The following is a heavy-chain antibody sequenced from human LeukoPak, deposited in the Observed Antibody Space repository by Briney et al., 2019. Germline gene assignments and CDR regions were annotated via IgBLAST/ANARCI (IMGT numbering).Heavy chain of an antibody. CDR2: INHSGST. V-gene: IGHV4-34*01. CDR1: GGSFSDYY. D-gene: IGHD3-22*01. CDR3: ARGYYDSSGLTDY. Sequence: SETLSLTCAVYGGSFSDYYWSWIRQPPGKGLEWIGEINHSGSTNYNPSLKSRVTISVDTSKNQFSLKLSSVTAADTAVYYCARGYYDSSGLTDYWGQGTLVTVSS. J-gene: IGHJ4*02.